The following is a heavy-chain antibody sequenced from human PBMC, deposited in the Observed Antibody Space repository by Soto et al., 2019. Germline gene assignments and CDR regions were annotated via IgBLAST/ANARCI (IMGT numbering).Heavy chain of an antibody. CDR1: GFAFSNYA. CDR3: AKARMTTVTREAFDI. J-gene: IGHJ3*02. CDR2: ISGSGGGT. V-gene: IGHV3-23*01. D-gene: IGHD4-17*01. Sequence: EVQLLESGGGLVQPGGSLRLSCAASGFAFSNYAMTWVRQAPGKGLEWVSAISGSGGGTFYADSVKGRFTISRDNSKNTLYLQMNSLTAEDTAVYYCAKARMTTVTREAFDIWGQGTTVTVSS.